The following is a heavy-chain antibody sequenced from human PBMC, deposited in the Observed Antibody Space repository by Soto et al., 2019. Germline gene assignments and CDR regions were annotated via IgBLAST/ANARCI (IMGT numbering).Heavy chain of an antibody. J-gene: IGHJ5*02. CDR2: INHSGST. CDR3: AVVVVVAATLGWFDP. Sequence: SETLSLTCTVSGGSISSYYWSWIRQPPGKGLEWIGEINHSGSTNYNPSLKSRVTISVDTSKNQFSLKLSSVTAADTAVYYCAVVVVVAATLGWFDPWGQGTLVTVSS. CDR1: GGSISSYY. D-gene: IGHD2-15*01. V-gene: IGHV4-34*01.